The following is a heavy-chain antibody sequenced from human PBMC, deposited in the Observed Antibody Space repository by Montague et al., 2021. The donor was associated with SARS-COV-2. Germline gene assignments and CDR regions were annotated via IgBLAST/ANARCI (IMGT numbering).Heavy chain of an antibody. V-gene: IGHV4-39*01. Sequence: SETLSLTCSVSGASFDSDNFFWGWIRQPPGKRLEWIGVISNGGRTFDNPSLKSRVTISVHTSRNQLSLYVKSVTAADTAVCYCARHRRYDVVTYYPDFWGQGILVTVSS. CDR2: ISNGGRT. CDR1: GASFDSDNFF. D-gene: IGHD3-9*01. CDR3: ARHRRYDVVTYYPDF. J-gene: IGHJ4*02.